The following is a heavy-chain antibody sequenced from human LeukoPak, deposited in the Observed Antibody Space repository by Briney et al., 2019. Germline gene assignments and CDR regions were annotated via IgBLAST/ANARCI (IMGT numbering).Heavy chain of an antibody. D-gene: IGHD4-23*01. V-gene: IGHV3-30*03. CDR3: ARHDYHSNSDAFDV. CDR2: ISYDGSNK. CDR1: GFIFSSYG. J-gene: IGHJ3*01. Sequence: GGSLRLSCAASGFIFSSYGMHWVRQAPGKGLEWVAVISYDGSNKYYAESVKGRFTISRDNSKNTLYLQMNSLRVEDTAVYYCARHDYHSNSDAFDVWGQGTMVTVSS.